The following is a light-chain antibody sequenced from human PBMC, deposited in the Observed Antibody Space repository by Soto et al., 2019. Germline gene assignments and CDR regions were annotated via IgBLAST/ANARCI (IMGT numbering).Light chain of an antibody. CDR3: QQLRSYPLT. V-gene: IGKV3-11*01. Sequence: IVVTQSPAPLALSREGRATLSCRASQSVRSYLAWYQQKPGQAPRLLIYDASNRATGIPARFSGRAAATDFTPTSSIQPAEYSTDYSQQLRSYPLTFGQGTRLEIK. J-gene: IGKJ5*01. CDR1: QSVRSY. CDR2: DAS.